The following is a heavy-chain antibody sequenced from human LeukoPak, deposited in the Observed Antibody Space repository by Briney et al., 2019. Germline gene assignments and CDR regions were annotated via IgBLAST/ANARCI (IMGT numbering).Heavy chain of an antibody. V-gene: IGHV3-74*01. CDR3: AKSATTVTSNFDY. J-gene: IGHJ4*02. D-gene: IGHD4-17*01. CDR1: GFTFRTYR. CDR2: INGDGSGI. Sequence: GGSLRLSCAASGFTFRTYRMYWVRQAPGKGLVWVSGINGDGSGISYADSVKGRFTISRDNSKNTVYLQMNSLRAEDTAVYYCAKSATTVTSNFDYWGQGTLVTVSS.